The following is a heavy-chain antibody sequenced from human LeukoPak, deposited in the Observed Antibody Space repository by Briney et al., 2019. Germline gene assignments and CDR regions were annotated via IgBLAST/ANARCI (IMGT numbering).Heavy chain of an antibody. CDR2: IRYDGSNK. V-gene: IGHV3-30*02. CDR1: EFSFSSYG. Sequence: TGGSLRLSCAASEFSFSSYGMHWARQAPGKGLEWVALIRYDGSNKYYADSVKGRFTISRDNSKNTLHLQMNSLRAEDTAVYYCAKDMDPGYFDYWGQGTLVTVSS. CDR3: AKDMDPGYFDY. J-gene: IGHJ4*02. D-gene: IGHD5-18*01.